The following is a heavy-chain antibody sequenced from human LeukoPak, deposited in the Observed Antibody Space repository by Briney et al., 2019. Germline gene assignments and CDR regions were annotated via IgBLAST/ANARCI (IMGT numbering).Heavy chain of an antibody. V-gene: IGHV4-30-4*08. CDR1: GGSISSGDYY. J-gene: IGHJ3*02. D-gene: IGHD2-2*01. CDR3: ARGEAGIVVVPAARGHAFDI. CDR2: IYYSGST. Sequence: PSETLSLTCTVSGGSISSGDYYWSWIRQPPGKGLEWIGYIYYSGSTYYNPSLKSRVTISVDTSKNQFSLKLSSVTAADTAVYYCARGEAGIVVVPAARGHAFDIWGQGTMVTVSS.